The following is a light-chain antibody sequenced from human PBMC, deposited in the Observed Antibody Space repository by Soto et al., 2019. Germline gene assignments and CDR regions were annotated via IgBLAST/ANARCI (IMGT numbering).Light chain of an antibody. CDR2: DAS. V-gene: IGKV1-5*01. CDR3: QQYGSSGT. J-gene: IGKJ1*01. Sequence: DIQMTQSPSTLSASVGDSVTITCRASQSIGTWLAWYQQRPGKAPKLLIYDASTLESGVSSRFSGSGSGTEFTLTISRLEPEDFAVYYCQQYGSSGTFGQGTKVDIK. CDR1: QSIGTW.